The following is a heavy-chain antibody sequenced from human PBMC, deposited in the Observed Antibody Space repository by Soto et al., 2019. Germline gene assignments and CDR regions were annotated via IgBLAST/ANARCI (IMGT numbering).Heavy chain of an antibody. CDR2: INGDGSGT. D-gene: IGHD3-10*01. J-gene: IGHJ4*02. Sequence: EVQLVESGGGLVQPGGSLRLSCAASGFTFSGSWMHWGRQAPGKGLVWVSRINGDGSGTSYADFVKGRCTISRDDAKNTLFLQMNGLRAEDTAVYYCARGIFGSGTANDYWGQGTLVTVSS. CDR1: GFTFSGSW. V-gene: IGHV3-74*01. CDR3: ARGIFGSGTANDY.